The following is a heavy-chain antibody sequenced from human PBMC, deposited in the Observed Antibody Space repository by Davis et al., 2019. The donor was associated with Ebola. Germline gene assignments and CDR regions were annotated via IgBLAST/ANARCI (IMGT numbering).Heavy chain of an antibody. V-gene: IGHV3-30-3*01. CDR1: GFTFSSYA. D-gene: IGHD3-3*01. Sequence: SLKTSCAASGFTFSSYAMHWVRQAPGKGLEWVAVISYDGSNKYYADSVKGRFTISRDNSKNTLYLQMNSLRAEDTAVYYCAREALEWVFWWFDPWGQGTLVTVSS. CDR2: ISYDGSNK. J-gene: IGHJ5*02. CDR3: AREALEWVFWWFDP.